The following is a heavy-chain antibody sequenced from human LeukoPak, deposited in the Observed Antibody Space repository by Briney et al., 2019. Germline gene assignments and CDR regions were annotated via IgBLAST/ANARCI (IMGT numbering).Heavy chain of an antibody. J-gene: IGHJ5*02. CDR1: GYTFTSYA. V-gene: IGHV7-4-1*02. Sequence: ASVKVSCKASGYTFTSYAMNWVRQAPGQGLEWMGWINTNTGNPTYAQGFTGRFVFSLDTSVSTAYLQISSLKAEDTAMYYCARGHPIWERRHNWFDPWGQGTLVTVSS. D-gene: IGHD1-1*01. CDR3: ARGHPIWERRHNWFDP. CDR2: INTNTGNP.